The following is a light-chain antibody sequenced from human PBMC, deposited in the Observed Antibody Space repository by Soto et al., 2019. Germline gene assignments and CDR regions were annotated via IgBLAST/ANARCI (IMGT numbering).Light chain of an antibody. CDR1: QGMNNY. CDR3: QQRSTYPVT. Sequence: PLTQSPSLLSTSVGDRVTITCRASQGMNNYLAWYQQKPGKAPKLLIYEASTLESGVPSRFSGSGSGTEFTLTISSLQPEDFATYYCQQRSTYPVTFGQGTRLEI. J-gene: IGKJ5*01. V-gene: IGKV1-9*01. CDR2: EAS.